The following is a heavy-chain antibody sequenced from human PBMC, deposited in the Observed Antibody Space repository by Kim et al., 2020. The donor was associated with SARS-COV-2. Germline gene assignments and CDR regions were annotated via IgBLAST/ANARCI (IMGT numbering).Heavy chain of an antibody. Sequence: YYTDSLRVRFNISRDTDKNSLFLQMNSLRDEDTAVYYCARGPNYSPFDYWGQGTLVTVSS. V-gene: IGHV3-48*03. CDR3: ARGPNYSPFDY. D-gene: IGHD4-4*01. J-gene: IGHJ4*02.